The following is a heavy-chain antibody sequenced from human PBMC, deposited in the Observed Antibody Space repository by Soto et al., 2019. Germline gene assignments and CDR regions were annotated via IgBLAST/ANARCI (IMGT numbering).Heavy chain of an antibody. CDR1: GFTFSSYS. Sequence: EVQLVASGGGLVKPGGSLRLSCAASGFTFSSYSMNWVRQAPGKGLEWVSSISSSSSYIYYADSVKGRFTISRDNAKNSLYLQMNSLRAEDTAVYYCARTNYDFWSGVYGRGAFDIWGQGTMVTVSS. CDR3: ARTNYDFWSGVYGRGAFDI. V-gene: IGHV3-21*01. CDR2: ISSSSSYI. D-gene: IGHD3-3*01. J-gene: IGHJ3*02.